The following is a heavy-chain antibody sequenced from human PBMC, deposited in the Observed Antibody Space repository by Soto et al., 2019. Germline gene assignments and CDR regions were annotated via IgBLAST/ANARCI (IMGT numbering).Heavy chain of an antibody. CDR2: TSFDGRNN. V-gene: IGHV3-30*18. Sequence: QVQLVESGGGVVQPGRSLRLSCAASGSIFSSYGMHWVRQAPGKGVAWVAVTSFDGRNNNYADSVRGRFTISRDNFKNTLYLQMNSVRAEDTAVYYCAKDTYYHDSSGFYVFDYWGQGTPVTVSS. CDR1: GSIFSSYG. J-gene: IGHJ4*02. D-gene: IGHD3-22*01. CDR3: AKDTYYHDSSGFYVFDY.